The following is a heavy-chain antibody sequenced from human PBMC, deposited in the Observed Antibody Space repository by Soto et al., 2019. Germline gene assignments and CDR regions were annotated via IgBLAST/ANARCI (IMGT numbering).Heavy chain of an antibody. CDR3: AKDRLPIPTRDY. J-gene: IGHJ4*02. CDR1: GFTFSSYA. CDR2: ISGSGGST. Sequence: EVQLLESGGGLVQPGGSLRLSCAASGFTFSSYAMSWVRQAPGKGLEWVSAISGSGGSTYYADSVKGRFSISRDNSKNTLYLQMNSLRAEDTAVYYCAKDRLPIPTRDYWGQGTLVTVSS. D-gene: IGHD6-25*01. V-gene: IGHV3-23*01.